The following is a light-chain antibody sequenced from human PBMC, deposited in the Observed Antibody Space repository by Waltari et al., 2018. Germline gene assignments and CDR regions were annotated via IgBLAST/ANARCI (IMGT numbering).Light chain of an antibody. J-gene: IGLJ2*01. CDR2: DKS. V-gene: IGLV3-19*01. CDR3: NSRDSSGNVV. Sequence: YQQNPGEAPVLVIYDKSNRPSGIPDRFSGSSSGNTASLTITGAQAEDEADYYCNSRDSSGNVVFGGGTKLTVL.